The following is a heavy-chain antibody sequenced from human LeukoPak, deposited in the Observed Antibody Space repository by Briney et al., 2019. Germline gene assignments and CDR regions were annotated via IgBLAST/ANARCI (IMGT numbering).Heavy chain of an antibody. D-gene: IGHD2-15*01. CDR2: IYYSGGNT. CDR3: AKDQGQAVVPRRFDY. Sequence: AGGSLRLSCAASGFTFGSYAMSWVRQAPGKGLEWVSTIYYSGGNTYSADSVKGRFTISRDNAKNTLYLQMNSLRAEDTAVYYCAKDQGQAVVPRRFDYWGQGTLVTVSS. CDR1: GFTFGSYA. V-gene: IGHV3-23*01. J-gene: IGHJ4*02.